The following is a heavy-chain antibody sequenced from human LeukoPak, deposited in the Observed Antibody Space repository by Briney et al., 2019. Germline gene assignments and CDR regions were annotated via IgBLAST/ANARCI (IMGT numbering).Heavy chain of an antibody. D-gene: IGHD3-10*01. V-gene: IGHV4-38-2*01. Sequence: KPSETLSLTCAVSGYSISSGYYWGWIRQTPGKGLEWIGSIFHSGSTYYNPSLKSRVNMSVDTSKNQISLKLSSVTAADTAVYYCARASGSYGSGSYYYYGMDVWGKGTTVTVSS. CDR2: IFHSGST. J-gene: IGHJ6*04. CDR3: ARASGSYGSGSYYYYGMDV. CDR1: GYSISSGYY.